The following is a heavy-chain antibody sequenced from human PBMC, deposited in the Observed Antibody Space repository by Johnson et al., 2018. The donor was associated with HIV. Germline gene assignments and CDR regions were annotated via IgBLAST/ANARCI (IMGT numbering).Heavy chain of an antibody. D-gene: IGHD5-18*01. V-gene: IGHV3-53*01. Sequence: VQLVESGGGLVQPGGSLRLSCAASGFTVSSNYMSWVRQAPGKGLEWVSGISWNSGSIGYADSVKGRFTISRDNAKNTFYLQMNTVRAEDTAVYYCGRDGGYSYFACEIWGQGTVVTVSS. CDR3: GRDGGYSYFACEI. CDR2: SWNSGSI. CDR1: GFTVSSNY. J-gene: IGHJ3*02.